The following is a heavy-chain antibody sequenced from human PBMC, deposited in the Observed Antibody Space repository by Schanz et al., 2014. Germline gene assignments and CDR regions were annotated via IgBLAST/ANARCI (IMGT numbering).Heavy chain of an antibody. J-gene: IGHJ5*02. V-gene: IGHV1-18*01. D-gene: IGHD2-2*01. Sequence: QVQLVQSGAEVKKPGASVKVSCKASGYTFNTYGLNWVRQAPGQGLEWMGWISAYTNNTNYAQKVQGRVTMTTDTSTGTAYMELRSLRSDDTAVYYCARDRRRYCSTASCLHDNWFDPWGQGTLXIVSS. CDR2: ISAYTNNT. CDR3: ARDRRRYCSTASCLHDNWFDP. CDR1: GYTFNTYG.